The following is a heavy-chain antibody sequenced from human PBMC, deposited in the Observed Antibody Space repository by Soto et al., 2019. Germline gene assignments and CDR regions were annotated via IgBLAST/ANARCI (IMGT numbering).Heavy chain of an antibody. Sequence: QVQLQESGPGLVKPSETLSLTCTVSGDSSSPYFWSWIRQSPGKGLAWIGYIHDSGSTSYNPSLRSRVTVSIDTSKNQFSLKLSSITAADTAMYYCARGLRLYYFDYWGQGTLVTVSS. CDR1: GDSSSPYF. D-gene: IGHD3-3*01. CDR3: ARGLRLYYFDY. CDR2: IHDSGST. V-gene: IGHV4-59*01. J-gene: IGHJ4*02.